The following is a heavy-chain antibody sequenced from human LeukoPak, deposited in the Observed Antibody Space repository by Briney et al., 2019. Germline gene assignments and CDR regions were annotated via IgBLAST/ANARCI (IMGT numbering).Heavy chain of an antibody. CDR2: IKPDGSEK. CDR1: GFTFSNSW. V-gene: IGHV3-7*01. J-gene: IGHJ4*02. CDR3: AAANYFDY. Sequence: SGGSLRLSCAASGFTFSNSWMSWVRQAPGKGLERVATIKPDGSEKYYVDSVKGRFTISRDNAKNSLYLQMSSLRAEDPAVYYCAAANYFDYWGQGTLVTVSS.